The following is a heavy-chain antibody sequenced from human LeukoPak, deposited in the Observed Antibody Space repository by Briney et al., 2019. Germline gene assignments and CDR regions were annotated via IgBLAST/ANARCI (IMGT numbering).Heavy chain of an antibody. V-gene: IGHV1-18*01. CDR1: GYTFSNYV. CDR2: ISTYTGNS. D-gene: IGHD1-14*01. J-gene: IGHJ6*02. Sequence: GASVKVSCKTSGYTFSNYVLTWVRQAPGQGLEWMGRISTYTGNSNYAQKYQGRVTMTTDTSTSTAYMELRSLRSDDTAVYYCARVPDTYYGMDVWGQGTTVTVSS. CDR3: ARVPDTYYGMDV.